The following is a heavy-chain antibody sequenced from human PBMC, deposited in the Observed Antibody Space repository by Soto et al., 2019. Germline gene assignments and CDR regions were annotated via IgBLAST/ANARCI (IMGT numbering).Heavy chain of an antibody. D-gene: IGHD2-2*01. V-gene: IGHV4-39*01. CDR3: ARLTRYCSSTSCYEDFDY. Sequence: PSETLSLTCTVSGGSISSSSYYWGWIRQPPGKGLEWIGSIYYSGSTYYNPSLKSRVTISVDTSKNQFSLKLSSVTAADTAVYYCARLTRYCSSTSCYEDFDYWGQGTLVTVSS. J-gene: IGHJ4*02. CDR2: IYYSGST. CDR1: GGSISSSSYY.